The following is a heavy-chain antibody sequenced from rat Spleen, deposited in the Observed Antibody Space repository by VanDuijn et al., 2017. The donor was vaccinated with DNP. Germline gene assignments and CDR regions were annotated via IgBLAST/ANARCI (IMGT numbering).Heavy chain of an antibody. D-gene: IGHD1-5*01. CDR2: ISHDGGST. Sequence: EVQLVESGGGLVQPGRSLKLSCAASGFIFSDYYMAWVRQAPTKGLECVAYISHDGGSTFYGDSVKGRFTVSRDNAKSTLYLQMDSLRSEDTATYYCARRAYNYGYFDYWGQGVMVTVSS. CDR3: ARRAYNYGYFDY. CDR1: GFIFSDYY. J-gene: IGHJ2*01. V-gene: IGHV5-20*01.